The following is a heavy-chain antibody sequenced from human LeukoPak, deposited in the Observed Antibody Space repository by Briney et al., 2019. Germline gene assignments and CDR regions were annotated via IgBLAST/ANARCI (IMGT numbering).Heavy chain of an antibody. J-gene: IGHJ4*02. CDR2: ISDSGENT. V-gene: IGHV3-23*01. Sequence: PGGSLRLSCAASGFTFSSYAMSWVRQAPGKGLEWVSVISDSGENTYYAVSVKGRFTISRDNSKSTLYLQMNSLRAEDTAVYYCAKDRVHGYSCFGYWGQGTLVAVSS. CDR1: GFTFSSYA. D-gene: IGHD5-18*01. CDR3: AKDRVHGYSCFGY.